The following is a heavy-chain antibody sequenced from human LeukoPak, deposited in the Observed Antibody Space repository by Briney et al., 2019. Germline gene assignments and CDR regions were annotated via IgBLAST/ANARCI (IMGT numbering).Heavy chain of an antibody. J-gene: IGHJ6*03. D-gene: IGHD3-10*01. V-gene: IGHV1-18*01. CDR3: ARALYGSGKGYMDV. CDR2: ISAYNGNT. CDR1: GYTFTSYG. Sequence: ASVKVSCKASGYTFTSYGISWVRQAPGQGLEWMGWISAYNGNTNYAQKLQDRVTMTTDTYTSIAYMELSSLRSEDTAVYYCARALYGSGKGYMDVWGKRTTVTVSS.